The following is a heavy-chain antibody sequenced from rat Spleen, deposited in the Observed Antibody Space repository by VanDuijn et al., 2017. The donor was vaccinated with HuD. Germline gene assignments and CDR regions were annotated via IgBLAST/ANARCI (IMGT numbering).Heavy chain of an antibody. CDR1: GFTFNNYW. D-gene: IGHD4-1*01. V-gene: IGHV5-31*01. Sequence: EVQLVESGGGLVQPGRSLKLSCVASGFTFNNYWMTWIRQAPGKGLEWVASITYEGSKIYYRDSVKGRFTISRDNTKNTLYLQMDSLRSEDTATYFCARHGKDYYVMDAWGQGASVTVSS. CDR2: ITYEGSKI. CDR3: ARHGKDYYVMDA. J-gene: IGHJ4*01.